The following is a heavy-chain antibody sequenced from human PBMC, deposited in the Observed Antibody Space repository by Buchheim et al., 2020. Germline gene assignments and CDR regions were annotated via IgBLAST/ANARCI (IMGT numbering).Heavy chain of an antibody. CDR2: ISGSGGST. CDR3: AKDVLLWFGELFSAEYFQH. J-gene: IGHJ1*01. D-gene: IGHD3-10*01. Sequence: EVQLLESGGGLVQPGGSLRLSCAASGFTFSSYAMSWVRQAPGKGLEWVSAISGSGGSTYYADSVKGRFTISRDNSKNTQYLQMNSLRAEDTAVYYCAKDVLLWFGELFSAEYFQHWGQGTL. V-gene: IGHV3-23*01. CDR1: GFTFSSYA.